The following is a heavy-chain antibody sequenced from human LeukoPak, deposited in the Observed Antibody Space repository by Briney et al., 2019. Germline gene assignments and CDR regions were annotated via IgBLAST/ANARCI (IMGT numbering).Heavy chain of an antibody. V-gene: IGHV3-30*02. CDR2: IRKDGSNK. J-gene: IGHJ4*02. CDR1: GFTLSSYG. Sequence: GRSLRLSCAASGFTLSSYGMTSVRQAPGHRLRWVSFIRKDGSNKYYADSVKGRFTISRDNSKNTLDLQMNSLRAEDTAVYYCAKGERAYCSSTTCYAVYWGQGTLVTVSS. CDR3: AKGERAYCSSTTCYAVY. D-gene: IGHD2-2*01.